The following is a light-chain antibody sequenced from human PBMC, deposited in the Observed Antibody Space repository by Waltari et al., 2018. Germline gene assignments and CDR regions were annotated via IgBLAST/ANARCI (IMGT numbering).Light chain of an antibody. J-gene: IGKJ4*01. CDR3: QQSNSVPLT. Sequence: DIQMTQSPSSLSASVGDRVTITCRASQSISTFLNWYQQKPGKVPRLLIYSASSLQNGVPPRFSGIGSGTDFTLTISNLQPEDFATYYCQQSNSVPLTFGGGTKVEIK. V-gene: IGKV1-39*01. CDR1: QSISTF. CDR2: SAS.